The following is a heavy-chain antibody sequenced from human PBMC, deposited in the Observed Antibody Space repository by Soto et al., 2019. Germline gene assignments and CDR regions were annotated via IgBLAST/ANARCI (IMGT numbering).Heavy chain of an antibody. CDR3: ARAFCTNGVCYYYFDY. CDR2: IYYDGSNK. V-gene: IGHV3-33*01. Sequence: QVQLVASGGGVVQPGRSLRLSCAASGFTFGTYAMHWVRQAPGKGLEWVAVIYYDGSNKYYADSVKGRFTISRDNSKNTLYLQMNSLRAEDTAVYYCARAFCTNGVCYYYFDYWGQGTLVTVSS. J-gene: IGHJ4*02. CDR1: GFTFGTYA. D-gene: IGHD2-8*01.